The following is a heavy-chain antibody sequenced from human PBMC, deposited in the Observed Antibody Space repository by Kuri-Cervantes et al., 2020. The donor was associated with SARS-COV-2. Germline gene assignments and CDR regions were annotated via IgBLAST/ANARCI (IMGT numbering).Heavy chain of an antibody. CDR2: IYYSGST. D-gene: IGHD6-19*01. CDR3: ARGGRIAVAGILLPLYYYGMDV. CDR1: GGSISSSSYY. Sequence: GSLRLSCTVSGGSISSSSYYWGWIRQPPGKGLEWIGGIYYSGSTYYNPSLKSRVTISVDTSKNQFSLKLSSVTAADTAVYYCARGGRIAVAGILLPLYYYGMDVWGQGTTVTVSS. V-gene: IGHV4-39*07. J-gene: IGHJ6*02.